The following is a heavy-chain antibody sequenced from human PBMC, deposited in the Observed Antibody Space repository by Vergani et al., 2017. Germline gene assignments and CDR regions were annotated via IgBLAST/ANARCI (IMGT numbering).Heavy chain of an antibody. V-gene: IGHV1-69*01. CDR1: GGTFSNHG. J-gene: IGHJ6*03. Sequence: QVQLVQSGAAVKKPGSSVKVSCKASGGTFSNHGINWLRRAPGQGLEWMGGIIPLFHVANYAQKFQGRVAINADESTNTVYMDLSSLKSEDTAIYYCARDLRPTVGLGFYHYMDAWGEGTSVIVSS. D-gene: IGHD3-16*01. CDR3: ARDLRPTVGLGFYHYMDA. CDR2: IIPLFHVA.